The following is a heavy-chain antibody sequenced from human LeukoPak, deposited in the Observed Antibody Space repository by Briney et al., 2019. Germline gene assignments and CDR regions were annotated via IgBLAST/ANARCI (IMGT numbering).Heavy chain of an antibody. Sequence: SETLSLTCTVSGGSISSYYWSWIRQPPGKGLEWIGYIYYSGSTNYNPSLKSRVTISVDTSKNQFSLKLSSVTAADTAVYYCARERGITITEGAFDIWGQGTMVTVSS. J-gene: IGHJ3*02. D-gene: IGHD3-3*01. CDR3: ARERGITITEGAFDI. V-gene: IGHV4-59*01. CDR1: GGSISSYY. CDR2: IYYSGST.